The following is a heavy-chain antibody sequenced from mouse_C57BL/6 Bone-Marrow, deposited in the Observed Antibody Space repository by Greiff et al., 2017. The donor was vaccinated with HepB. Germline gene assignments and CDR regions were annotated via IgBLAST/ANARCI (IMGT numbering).Heavy chain of an antibody. CDR1: GYTFTSYG. D-gene: IGHD2-5*01. J-gene: IGHJ2*01. CDR2: IYPRSGNT. Sequence: VQVVESGAELARPGASVKLSCKASGYTFTSYGISWVKQRTGQGLEWIGKIYPRSGNTYYNEKFKGKATLTADKSSSTAYMELRSLTSEDSAVYFCARSYGIDSNDYWGQGTTLTVSS. CDR3: ARSYGIDSNDY. V-gene: IGHV1-81*01.